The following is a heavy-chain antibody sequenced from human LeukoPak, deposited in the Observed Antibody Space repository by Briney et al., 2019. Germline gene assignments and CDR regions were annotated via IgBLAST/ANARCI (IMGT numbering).Heavy chain of an antibody. CDR1: GFTFSSYS. CDR2: ISSSSSTI. V-gene: IGHV3-48*04. D-gene: IGHD5-12*01. J-gene: IGHJ4*02. CDR3: ARDQGGYSGYDEVY. Sequence: PGGSLRLSCAASGFTFSSYSMNWVRQAPGKGLEWVSYISSSSSTIYYADSVKGRFIISRDNAKNSLYLQMNSLRAEDTAVYYCARDQGGYSGYDEVYWGQGTLVTVSS.